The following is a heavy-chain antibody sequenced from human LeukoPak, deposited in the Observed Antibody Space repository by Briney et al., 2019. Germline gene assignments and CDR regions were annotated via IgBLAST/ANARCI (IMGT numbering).Heavy chain of an antibody. CDR1: GGSISSGGYC. V-gene: IGHV4-31*03. Sequence: TLCLTCTVSGGSISSGGYCWGWIRQHPGNGLEWIGYIYYSGSTSYNPSLNSRVIISLDTSKTQIFLKLTAVTAAVTAVYYCAREGDSFDIWGQGTMVTVSS. CDR3: AREGDSFDI. CDR2: IYYSGST. J-gene: IGHJ3*02.